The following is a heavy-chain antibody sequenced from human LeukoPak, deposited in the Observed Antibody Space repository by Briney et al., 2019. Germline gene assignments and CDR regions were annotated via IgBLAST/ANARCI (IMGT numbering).Heavy chain of an antibody. CDR3: AGEKSYKNYDIWRAPGPAVFDSYYMDV. CDR2: ISPKSGSA. CDR1: LYTFNTYN. J-gene: IGHJ6*03. Sequence: ASVKVSCKASLYTFNTYNIAWVRQAPGQGLEWMGWISPKSGSANYAQKFQGRVTMATDTSTGTAYMDLRSLTSDDTAVYFCAGEKSYKNYDIWRAPGPAVFDSYYMDVWGKGTTVTVSS. V-gene: IGHV1-18*01. D-gene: IGHD3-9*01.